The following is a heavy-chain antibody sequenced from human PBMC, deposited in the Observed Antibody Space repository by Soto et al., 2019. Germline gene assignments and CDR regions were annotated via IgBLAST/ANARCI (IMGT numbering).Heavy chain of an antibody. CDR2: ISGSGGST. Sequence: PGGSLRLSCAASGFTFNNYAMTWVRQAPGKGLEWVSGISGSGGSTHYADSVKGRFTISRDNSKNTLYLQMNSLRAEDTAVYYCAKRVRGENPYYYYYYMDVWGKGTTVTVSS. D-gene: IGHD2-21*01. J-gene: IGHJ6*03. V-gene: IGHV3-23*01. CDR1: GFTFNNYA. CDR3: AKRVRGENPYYYYYYMDV.